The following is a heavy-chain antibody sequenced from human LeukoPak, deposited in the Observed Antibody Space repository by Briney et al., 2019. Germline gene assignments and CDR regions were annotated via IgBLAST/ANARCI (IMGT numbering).Heavy chain of an antibody. J-gene: IGHJ4*02. CDR3: ARGMFSTMIVVVIRGTFDC. Sequence: SETLSLSCTVSGSSISSSSYYWGWIRQPPGKGLEWIGSIYYSGSTYYNPSLKSRVTISVDTSKNQFSLKLSSVTAADTAVYYCARGMFSTMIVVVIRGTFDCWGQGNLDAVCS. CDR2: IYYSGST. D-gene: IGHD3-22*01. CDR1: GSSISSSSYY. V-gene: IGHV4-39*01.